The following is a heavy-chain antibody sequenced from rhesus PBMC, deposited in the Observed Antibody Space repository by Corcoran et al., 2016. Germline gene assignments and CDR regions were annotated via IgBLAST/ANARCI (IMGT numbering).Heavy chain of an antibody. V-gene: IGHV4-169*02. J-gene: IGHJ4*01. CDR3: ASTTVGTVKYFDY. Sequence: QLQLQESGPGLVKPSETLSVTCAVSGGSISSSYWSWIRQAPGKGLEWIGYIYGSGSSTNYNPSLKSRVTLSVDPSKNQLSLKLSSVTAADTAVYYCASTTVGTVKYFDYWGQGVLVTVSS. CDR1: GGSISSSY. CDR2: IYGSGSST. D-gene: IGHD5-24*01.